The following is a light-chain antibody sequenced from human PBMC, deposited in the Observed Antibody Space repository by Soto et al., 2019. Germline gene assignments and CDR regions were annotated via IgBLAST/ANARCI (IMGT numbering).Light chain of an antibody. V-gene: IGKV1-9*01. J-gene: IGKJ3*01. Sequence: DIQLTQSPSTLSASPGDRATLTCRASQSISSNLAWYQQKPGKAPTLLIYAASTRETGVPSRFSGSGSGTEFTLTISSLQPEDFAMYYCQQYGNLPPTFGPGTKVEIK. CDR3: QQYGNLPPT. CDR2: AAS. CDR1: QSISSN.